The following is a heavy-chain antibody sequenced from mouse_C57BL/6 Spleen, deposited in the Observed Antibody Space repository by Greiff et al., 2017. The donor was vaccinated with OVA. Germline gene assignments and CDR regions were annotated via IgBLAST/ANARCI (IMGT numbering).Heavy chain of an antibody. J-gene: IGHJ2*01. CDR3: ARSDDYDQGFDY. D-gene: IGHD2-4*01. CDR1: GYTFTSYW. V-gene: IGHV1-72*01. CDR2: IDPNSGGT. Sequence: VQLQQPGAELVKPGASVKLSCKASGYTFTSYWMHWVKQRPGRGLEWIGRIDPNSGGTKYNEKFKSKATLTVDQPSSTASLQLSSLTSEDSAVYYGARSDDYDQGFDYWGQGTTLTVSS.